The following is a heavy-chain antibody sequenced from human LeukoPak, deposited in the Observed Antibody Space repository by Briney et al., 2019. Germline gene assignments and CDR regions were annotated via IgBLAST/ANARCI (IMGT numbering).Heavy chain of an antibody. V-gene: IGHV1-69*04. CDR2: IIPILGIA. CDR3: ARDRAYCSSTSCYTWDY. J-gene: IGHJ4*02. CDR1: GGTFSSYG. Sequence: SVKVSCKASGGTFSSYGISCVRQAPGQGLEWMGRIIPILGIANYAQKFQGRVTITADKSTSTAYMELSSLRSEDTAVYYCARDRAYCSSTSCYTWDYWGQGTLVTVSS. D-gene: IGHD2-2*02.